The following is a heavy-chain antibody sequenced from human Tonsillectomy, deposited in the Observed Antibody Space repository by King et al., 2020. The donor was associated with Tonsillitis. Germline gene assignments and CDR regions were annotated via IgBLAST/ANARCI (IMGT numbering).Heavy chain of an antibody. D-gene: IGHD3-22*01. CDR2: IDPNSGGT. J-gene: IGHJ6*02. Sequence: QLVQSGAEVKKPGASVKVSCKASGYTFTGYYMHWVRQAPGQGLEWMGWIDPNSGGTNYAQKFQGRVTMTRDTSISTAYMELSRLRSDDTAVYYCASLPHYYDSNVHYYYSYGMDVWGQGTTVTVSS. CDR3: ASLPHYYDSNVHYYYSYGMDV. V-gene: IGHV1-2*02. CDR1: GYTFTGYY.